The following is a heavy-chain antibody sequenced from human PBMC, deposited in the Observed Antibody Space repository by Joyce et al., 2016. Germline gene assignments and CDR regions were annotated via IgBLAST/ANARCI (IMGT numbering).Heavy chain of an antibody. CDR3: GRGGGYCGTNCYGADY. V-gene: IGHV3-30*09. D-gene: IGHD2-15*01. CDR1: GFTFSSYT. Sequence: CAASGFTFSSYTMHWVRRAPGKGLEWVALISYDGSNNYFGDSVRGRFVISRDNSNNTLSLQLNSLRAEDTAVYYCGRGGGYCGTNCYGADYWGQGALVTVSS. J-gene: IGHJ4*02. CDR2: ISYDGSNN.